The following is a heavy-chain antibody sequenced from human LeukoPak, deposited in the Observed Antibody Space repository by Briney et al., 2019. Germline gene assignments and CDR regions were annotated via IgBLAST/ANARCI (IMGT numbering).Heavy chain of an antibody. V-gene: IGHV1-2*02. Sequence: ASVKVSCKASGYTFTGYYMHWVRQAPGQGLEWMGWINPNSGGTNYAQKFQGRVTMTRDTSISTAYMEMRSLRSDDTAVYYCARGKKPGIAVAGTGYYFDPWGQGTLVTVSS. CDR1: GYTFTGYY. J-gene: IGHJ5*02. CDR2: INPNSGGT. D-gene: IGHD6-19*01. CDR3: ARGKKPGIAVAGTGYYFDP.